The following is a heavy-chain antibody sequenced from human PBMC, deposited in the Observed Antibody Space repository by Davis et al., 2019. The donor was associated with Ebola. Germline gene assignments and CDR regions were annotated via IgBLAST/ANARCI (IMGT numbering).Heavy chain of an antibody. D-gene: IGHD4-23*01. CDR2: IYYSGST. CDR3: ARAGGFYYSGMDV. Sequence: SETLSLTCTVSGGSVSSGSYYWSWIRQPPGKGLEWIGYIYYSGSTNYNPSLKSRVTISVDTSKNQLSLRLTSVTAADTAVYYCARAGGFYYSGMDVWGQGTTVTVSS. J-gene: IGHJ6*02. V-gene: IGHV4-61*01. CDR1: GGSVSSGSYY.